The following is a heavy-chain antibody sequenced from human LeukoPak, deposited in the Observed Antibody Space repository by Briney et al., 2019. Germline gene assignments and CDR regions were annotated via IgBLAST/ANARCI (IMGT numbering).Heavy chain of an antibody. D-gene: IGHD1-14*01. J-gene: IGHJ5*02. CDR1: GGSFSGYY. V-gene: IGHV4-34*01. CDR2: ISHSGST. CDR3: AREKSRPGWFDP. Sequence: SSETLSLTCAVYGGSFSGYYWYWIRQPPGKGLEWIGEISHSGSTNYNPSLKSRVTISVDTSRNQFSLKLNSVTAADTAVYYCAREKSRPGWFDPWGQRTLVTVSS.